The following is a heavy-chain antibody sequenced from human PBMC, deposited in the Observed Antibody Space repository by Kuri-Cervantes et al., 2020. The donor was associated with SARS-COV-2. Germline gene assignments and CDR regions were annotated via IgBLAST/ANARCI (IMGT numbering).Heavy chain of an antibody. CDR3: ARSKPRDAFDI. V-gene: IGHV1-24*01. D-gene: IGHD5-24*01. CDR2: FDPEDGET. Sequence: ASVKVSCKVSGYTLPELSVHWVRQAPGKGLEWMGGFDPEDGETAFAQKFQDRVTMTEDTSTNTVYMELSSLRSEDTAVYYCARSKPRDAFDIWGQGTMVTVSS. J-gene: IGHJ3*02. CDR1: GYTLPELS.